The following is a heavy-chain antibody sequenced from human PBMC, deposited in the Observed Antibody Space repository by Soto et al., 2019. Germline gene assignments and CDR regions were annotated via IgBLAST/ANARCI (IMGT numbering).Heavy chain of an antibody. CDR2: IIPIFGTA. V-gene: IGHV1-69*12. CDR3: ARGGSNGYYYYYGMDV. CDR1: GGTFSSYA. J-gene: IGHJ6*02. Sequence: QVQLVQSGAEVKKPGSSVKVSCKASGGTFSSYAISWVRQAPGQGLEWMGGIIPIFGTANYAQKFQGRVTITADESTSTAYMELSSLRSEDTAVYYCARGGSNGYYYYYGMDVWGQGTTVIVSS. D-gene: IGHD1-26*01.